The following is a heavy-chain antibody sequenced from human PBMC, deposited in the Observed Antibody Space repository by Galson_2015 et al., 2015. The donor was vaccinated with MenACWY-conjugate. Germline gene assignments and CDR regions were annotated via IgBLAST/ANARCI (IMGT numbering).Heavy chain of an antibody. J-gene: IGHJ6*02. Sequence: SGAEVKKPGESLTISCKGSGYSFSTYWIAWVRQLPGKGLEWMGLISPGDSNTRYSPAFHGQVTISADKSISTAYLQLHSLQASDTAMYYCARHPPGGRGMDVWGQGTTVTVSS. V-gene: IGHV5-51*01. CDR3: ARHPPGGRGMDV. CDR1: GYSFSTYW. D-gene: IGHD1-26*01. CDR2: ISPGDSNT.